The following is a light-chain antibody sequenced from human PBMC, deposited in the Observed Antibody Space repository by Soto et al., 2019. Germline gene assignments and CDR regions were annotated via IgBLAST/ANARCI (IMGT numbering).Light chain of an antibody. CDR1: QTISNY. V-gene: IGKV1-39*01. CDR2: AAS. Sequence: DIQMTQSPSSLSASVGDRVTITCRTSQTISNYLNWYQQKPGRAPTLLIYAASSLESGVPSRFSGSGSGTGFTLTISSLQPEDFATYYCQQADSTPLTFGGGTKVEIK. CDR3: QQADSTPLT. J-gene: IGKJ4*01.